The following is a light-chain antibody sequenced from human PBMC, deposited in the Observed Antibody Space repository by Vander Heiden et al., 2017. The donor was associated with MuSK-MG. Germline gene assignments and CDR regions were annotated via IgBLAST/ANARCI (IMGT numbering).Light chain of an antibody. V-gene: IGLV3-21*04. CDR2: NDD. J-gene: IGLJ2*01. CDR1: NIGRKT. CDR3: HLWDAGFDQPV. Sequence: SHVILQPSSVSVAPGAAATITGGTPNIGRKTVHWYQKTPGQSPVLIIYNDDDRPAGIPERVSGSNSANAATMTISRVEAGDEADYYCHLWDAGFDQPVFGGGTKLTVL.